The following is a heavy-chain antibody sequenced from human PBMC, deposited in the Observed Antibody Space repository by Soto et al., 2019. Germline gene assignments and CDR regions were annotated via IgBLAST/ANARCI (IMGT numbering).Heavy chain of an antibody. CDR2: IYTSGST. D-gene: IGHD5-12*01. Sequence: QVQLNKSGPGLVKHSQTLSLTCTVTGGSISSNYWSWIQQPAGTGMEWIGRIYTSGSTNYNPSLKTRVTMSVDNAKNQFSLKLSSVTAADTAVYYCARDWEVATYEYLGQATLVTVSS. V-gene: IGHV4-4*07. CDR1: GGSISSNY. CDR3: ARDWEVATYEY. J-gene: IGHJ4*02.